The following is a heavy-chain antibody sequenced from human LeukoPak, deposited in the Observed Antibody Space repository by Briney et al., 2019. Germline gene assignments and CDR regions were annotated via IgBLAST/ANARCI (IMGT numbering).Heavy chain of an antibody. CDR1: GGAFSGYY. V-gene: IGHV4-34*01. CDR2: INHSGST. Sequence: PSETLSLTCAVYGGAFSGYYWSWIRQPPGKGLEWIGEINHSGSTNYNPSLKSRVTISVDTSKNQFSLKLSSVTAADTAVYYCACYDYYDSSGYGAFDIWGQGTMVTVSS. CDR3: ACYDYYDSSGYGAFDI. D-gene: IGHD3-22*01. J-gene: IGHJ3*02.